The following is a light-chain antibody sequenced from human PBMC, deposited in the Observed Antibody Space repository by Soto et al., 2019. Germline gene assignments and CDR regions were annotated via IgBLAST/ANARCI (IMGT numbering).Light chain of an antibody. J-gene: IGLJ2*01. CDR2: DVS. Sequence: QAVLTQPASVSGSPGQSITISCTGTSIDVGGYDHVSWYQQHPGKAPKLIIYDVSNRPSGVSSRFSGSKSGTTASLSISGLQAEDEADYYCCSYTGTYTLAVFGGGTKLTVL. CDR3: CSYTGTYTLAV. V-gene: IGLV2-14*03. CDR1: SIDVGGYDH.